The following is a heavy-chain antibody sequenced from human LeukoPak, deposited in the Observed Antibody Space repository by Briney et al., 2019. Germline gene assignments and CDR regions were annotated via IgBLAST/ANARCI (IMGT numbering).Heavy chain of an antibody. Sequence: GLALRRCTPVYELPVGNEAMHWVRPAQDKGLEWVAVISYDGSNKYYADSVKGRFTISRDNSKNTLYLQMNSLRAEDTAVYYCARVPDSYYYYYMDVWGKGTTVTVSS. CDR1: ELPVGNEA. CDR2: ISYDGSNK. J-gene: IGHJ6*03. CDR3: ARVPDSYYYYYMDV. V-gene: IGHV3-30*01.